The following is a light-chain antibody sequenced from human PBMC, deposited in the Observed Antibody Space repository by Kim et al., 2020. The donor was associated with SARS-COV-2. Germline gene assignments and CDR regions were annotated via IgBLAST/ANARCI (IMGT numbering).Light chain of an antibody. CDR3: QKYNSAPALT. Sequence: SVGDRVTITCRASQGISNYLAWYQQKPGKIPRLLIYAASTLQSGVPSRFSGSGSGTDFTLTINSLQPEDFATYYCQKYNSAPALTFGGGTKVDIK. CDR2: AAS. V-gene: IGKV1-27*01. CDR1: QGISNY. J-gene: IGKJ4*01.